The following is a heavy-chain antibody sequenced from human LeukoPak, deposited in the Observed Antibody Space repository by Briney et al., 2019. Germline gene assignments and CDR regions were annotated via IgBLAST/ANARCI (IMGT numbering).Heavy chain of an antibody. D-gene: IGHD4-17*01. CDR3: ARDHDDYGDYWKLNFDY. V-gene: IGHV3-53*01. J-gene: IGHJ4*02. CDR2: IYSGGSA. CDR1: GXTVSSNY. Sequence: GGSLRLSCAASGXTVSSNYMSWVRQAPGKGLEWVSVIYSGGSAFYADSVKGRFTISRDNSKNTLYLQMNSLRAEDTAVYYCARDHDDYGDYWKLNFDYWGQGTLVTVSS.